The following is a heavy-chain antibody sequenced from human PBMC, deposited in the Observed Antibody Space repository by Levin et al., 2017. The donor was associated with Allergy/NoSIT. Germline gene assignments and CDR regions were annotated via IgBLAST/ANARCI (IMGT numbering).Heavy chain of an antibody. V-gene: IGHV3-23*01. CDR1: GFTFSSYA. CDR3: ATDLYTLLWFRELEPDDAFDI. J-gene: IGHJ3*02. D-gene: IGHD3-10*01. CDR2: ISGSGDST. Sequence: GESLKISCAASGFTFSSYAMSWVRQAPGKGLEWVSGISGSGDSTYYADSVKGRFTISRDNSKNTLYLQMNSLRAEDTAVYYCATDLYTLLWFRELEPDDAFDIWGQGTMVTVSS.